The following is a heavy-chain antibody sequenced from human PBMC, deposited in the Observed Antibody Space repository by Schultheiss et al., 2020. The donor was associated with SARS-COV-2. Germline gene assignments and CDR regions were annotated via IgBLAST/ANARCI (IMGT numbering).Heavy chain of an antibody. Sequence: ASVKVSCKASGYTFTSYGISWVRQAPGQGLEWMGWISAYNGNTNYAQKLQGRVTMTTDTSTSTAYMELRSLRSDDTAVYYCARDLGGYGDYFLTGLYYYGMDVWGQGTTVTVSS. D-gene: IGHD4-17*01. J-gene: IGHJ6*02. CDR2: ISAYNGNT. CDR1: GYTFTSYG. V-gene: IGHV1-18*01. CDR3: ARDLGGYGDYFLTGLYYYGMDV.